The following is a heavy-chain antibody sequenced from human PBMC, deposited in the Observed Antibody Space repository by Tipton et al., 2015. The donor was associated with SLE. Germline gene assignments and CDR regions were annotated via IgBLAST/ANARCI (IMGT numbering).Heavy chain of an antibody. V-gene: IGHV1-69*05. CDR1: GGTFSSYA. D-gene: IGHD1-14*01. CDR2: IIPILGKA. J-gene: IGHJ3*02. CDR3: ARQGNRNVDDAFDI. Sequence: QSGAEVKKPGSSVKVSCKASGGTFSSYAISWVRQAPGQGLEWMGGIIPILGKANYAQKFQGRVTITTDESKSTAYMELSSLRSEDTAVYYCARQGNRNVDDAFDIWGQGTMVTVSS.